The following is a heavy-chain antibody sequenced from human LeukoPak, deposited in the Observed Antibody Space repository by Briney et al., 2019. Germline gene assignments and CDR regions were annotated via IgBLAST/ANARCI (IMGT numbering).Heavy chain of an antibody. Sequence: SQTLSLTCTVSGGSISSGSYYWSWLRQPAGKGLEWIGRIYTSGSTNYNPSLKSRVTISVDTSKNQFSLKLSSVTAADTAVYYCARDYSNFGWFDPWGQGTLVTVSS. CDR2: IYTSGST. CDR3: ARDYSNFGWFDP. D-gene: IGHD4-11*01. V-gene: IGHV4-61*02. CDR1: GGSISSGSYY. J-gene: IGHJ5*02.